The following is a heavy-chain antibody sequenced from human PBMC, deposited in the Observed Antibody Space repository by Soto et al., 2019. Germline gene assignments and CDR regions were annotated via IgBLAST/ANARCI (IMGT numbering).Heavy chain of an antibody. J-gene: IGHJ5*02. Sequence: SETLSLTCPVSGDGIGSPSSWWGWIRQPPGEEPEWIGSIYYSGTTYYKPSLQSRVTISVDMSKNEFSLKLYFVTAADTAVYYCARQIGRGCFAPGGQGILVPVSS. CDR1: GDGIGSPSSW. D-gene: IGHD3-10*01. V-gene: IGHV4-39*01. CDR2: IYYSGTT. CDR3: ARQIGRGCFAP.